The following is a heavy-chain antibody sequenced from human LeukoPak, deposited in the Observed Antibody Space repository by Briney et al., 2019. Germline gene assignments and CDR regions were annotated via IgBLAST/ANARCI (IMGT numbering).Heavy chain of an antibody. Sequence: GWSLRLSCVASGFTFSNYWMHWVRQAAGKGVVWVSRIRIDGSSTSYADSVKGRSTLSRDNAKNTLYVQMNSLRADDTAVYYCARGNYYAMDVWGQGTTVTVSS. J-gene: IGHJ6*02. CDR2: IRIDGSST. CDR3: ARGNYYAMDV. CDR1: GFTFSNYW. V-gene: IGHV3-74*01.